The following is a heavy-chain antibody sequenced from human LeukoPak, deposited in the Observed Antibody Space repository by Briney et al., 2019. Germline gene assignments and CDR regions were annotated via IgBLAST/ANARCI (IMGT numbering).Heavy chain of an antibody. Sequence: SETLSLTCAVSGGSISSNNWWSWVRQAPGKGLEWIAEIHHSGNTNYNPSLKSRVTISIDKSKNQLSLRVTSVTAADTALYYCARWVDHGSDPQTFDIWGQGTMVTVSS. V-gene: IGHV4-4*02. CDR3: ARWVDHGSDPQTFDI. D-gene: IGHD5-12*01. J-gene: IGHJ3*02. CDR2: IHHSGNT. CDR1: GGSISSNNW.